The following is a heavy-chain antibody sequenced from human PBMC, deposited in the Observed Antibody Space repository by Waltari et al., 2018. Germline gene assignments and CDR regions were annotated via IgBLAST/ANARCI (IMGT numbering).Heavy chain of an antibody. V-gene: IGHV4-61*02. J-gene: IGHJ4*02. Sequence: QVQLQESGPGLVQPSQTLSLTCPVSGGSSSRGSYNWSWIRQPAGKGLEWIGRIYTSGSTNYNPSLKSRVTISVDTSKNQFSLKLSSVTAADTAVYYCARAREVRGVITAFDYWGQGTLVTVSS. D-gene: IGHD3-10*01. CDR1: GGSSSRGSYN. CDR2: IYTSGST. CDR3: ARAREVRGVITAFDY.